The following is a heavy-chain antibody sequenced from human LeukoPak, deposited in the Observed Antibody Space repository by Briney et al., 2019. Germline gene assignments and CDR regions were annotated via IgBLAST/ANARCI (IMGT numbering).Heavy chain of an antibody. CDR2: ITTTSTYT. CDR1: GFTFSSYS. D-gene: IGHD3-9*01. CDR3: ARDPDYEILNGPSDGFDI. Sequence: PGGSLRLSCAASGFTFSSYSMNWVRQAPGKGLEWVSSITTTSTYTFYADSVKGRFTISRDNAKNSLFLQMNSLRAEDTAVYYCARDPDYEILNGPSDGFDIWGQGTTVTVSS. V-gene: IGHV3-21*01. J-gene: IGHJ3*02.